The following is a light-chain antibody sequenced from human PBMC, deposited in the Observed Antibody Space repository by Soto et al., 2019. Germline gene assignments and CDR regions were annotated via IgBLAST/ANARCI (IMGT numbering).Light chain of an antibody. J-gene: IGKJ5*01. CDR1: QSLNTN. CDR2: DAS. Sequence: EIVLTQSPATLSLSPGEIATFSCRASQSLNTNLAWYQQKPGQAPRLLIYDASNRATGVPARFSGSGSGTDFTLTISSLEPEDFAVYYCQQRSSWPPTFGQGTRLEIK. V-gene: IGKV3-11*01. CDR3: QQRSSWPPT.